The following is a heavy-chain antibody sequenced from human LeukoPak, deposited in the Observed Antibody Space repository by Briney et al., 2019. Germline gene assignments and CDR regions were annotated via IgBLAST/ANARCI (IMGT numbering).Heavy chain of an antibody. CDR1: GGTFSSYA. D-gene: IGHD2-2*03. J-gene: IGHJ5*02. CDR2: IIPIFGTA. Sequence: GASVKVSCKASGGTFSSYAISWVRQAPGQGLEWMGGIIPIFGTANYARKFQGRVTITTDESTSTAYMELSSLRSEDTAVYYCARANGYCSSTSCLELYFDPWGQGTLVTVSS. V-gene: IGHV1-69*05. CDR3: ARANGYCSSTSCLELYFDP.